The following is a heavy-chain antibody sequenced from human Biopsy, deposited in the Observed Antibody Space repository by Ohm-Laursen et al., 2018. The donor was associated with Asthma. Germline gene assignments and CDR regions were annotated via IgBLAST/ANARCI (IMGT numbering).Heavy chain of an antibody. CDR3: ARAVNYSHYYGIDV. J-gene: IGHJ6*02. D-gene: IGHD3-10*01. V-gene: IGHV1-18*01. CDR1: GYTFNSAG. Sequence: ASVKVSCKTSGYTFNSAGITWVRQAPGQGLEWMGWISVYNGNTKVAQKLQDRVTMIADTSTSTAYMELRSLRSDDTAVYFCARAVNYSHYYGIDVWGQGTTVTVS. CDR2: ISVYNGNT.